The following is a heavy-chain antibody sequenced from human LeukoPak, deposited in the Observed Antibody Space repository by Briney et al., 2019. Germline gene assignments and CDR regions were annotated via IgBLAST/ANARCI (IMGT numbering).Heavy chain of an antibody. J-gene: IGHJ4*02. CDR3: ASYWDYDYVWGSYRGPLDY. D-gene: IGHD3-16*01. V-gene: IGHV4-38-2*01. Sequence: PSETLSLTCAVSGYSISSGYYWGWIRQPPGKGLEWIGSIYHSGSTYYNPSLKSRVTISVDTSKNQFSLKLSSVTAADTAVYYCASYWDYDYVWGSYRGPLDYWGQGTLVTVSS. CDR2: IYHSGST. CDR1: GYSISSGYY.